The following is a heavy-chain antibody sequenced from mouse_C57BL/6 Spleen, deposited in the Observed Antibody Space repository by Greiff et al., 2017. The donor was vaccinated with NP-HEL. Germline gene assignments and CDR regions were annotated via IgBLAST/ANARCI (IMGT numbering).Heavy chain of an antibody. J-gene: IGHJ4*01. V-gene: IGHV1-62-2*01. CDR3: ARHEDQVITTDYYAMAY. D-gene: IGHD1-1*01. CDR1: GYTFTEYT. CDR2: FYPGSGGL. Sequence: QVQLQQSGAELVKPGASVKLSCKASGYTFTEYTIHWVKQRSGQGLEWIGWFYPGSGGLKYNEKFKDKATLTADKSTSTDYLEISRLTSEDSAVYFCARHEDQVITTDYYAMAYWGQGTSVTVSA.